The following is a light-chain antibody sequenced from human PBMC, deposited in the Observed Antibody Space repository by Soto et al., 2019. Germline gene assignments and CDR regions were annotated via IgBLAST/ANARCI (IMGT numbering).Light chain of an antibody. CDR1: QAISSA. J-gene: IGKJ3*01. V-gene: IGKV1D-13*01. CDR3: QQFNNWPVT. CDR2: DAS. Sequence: ANQLTQSPSSLSASVGDRVTITCRASQAISSALAWYQQKPGKPPKLLIYDASTFQSGVPSRFSGTASGTDFTLTINSLQPEDFATYYCQQFNNWPVTFGPGTKVDIK.